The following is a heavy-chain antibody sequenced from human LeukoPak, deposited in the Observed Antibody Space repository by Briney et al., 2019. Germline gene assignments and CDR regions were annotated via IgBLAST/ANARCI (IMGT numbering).Heavy chain of an antibody. J-gene: IGHJ4*02. V-gene: IGHV4-4*07. CDR1: GGSISSYY. CDR2: IYTSGST. Sequence: SETLSLTCTGSGGSISSYYWSWIRQPAGKGLEWIGRIYTSGSTNYNPSLKSRVTMSVDTSKNQFSLKLSSVTAADTAVYYCARDRSSASALGFDYWGQGTLVTVSS. CDR3: ARDRSSASALGFDY. D-gene: IGHD2-2*01.